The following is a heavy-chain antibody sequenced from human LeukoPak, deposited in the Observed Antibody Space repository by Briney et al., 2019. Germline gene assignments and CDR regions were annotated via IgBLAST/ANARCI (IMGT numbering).Heavy chain of an antibody. D-gene: IGHD6-13*01. CDR2: INSDGSST. V-gene: IGHV3-74*01. J-gene: IGHJ4*02. Sequence: GGSLRLSCAASGFTFSSYWMHWVRQAPGKGLVWVSRINSDGSSTSYADSVKGRFTISRDNAKNTLYLQMNSLRAEDTAVYYCARDHGFTGSWYGNYYFDNWGQGTLVTVSS. CDR3: ARDHGFTGSWYGNYYFDN. CDR1: GFTFSSYW.